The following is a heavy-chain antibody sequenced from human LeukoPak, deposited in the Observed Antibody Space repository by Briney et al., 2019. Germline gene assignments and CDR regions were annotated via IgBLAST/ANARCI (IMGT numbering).Heavy chain of an antibody. CDR1: GGSISSYY. V-gene: IGHV4-59*01. CDR3: ARASGSYWWFDS. CDR2: IYYSGST. D-gene: IGHD1-26*01. J-gene: IGHJ5*01. Sequence: SETLSLTCTASGGSISSYYWSWIRQPPGKGLEWIGYIYYSGSTNYNPSLKSRVTISVDTSKNQFSLKLSSVTAADTAVYYCARASGSYWWFDSWGQGTLVTVSS.